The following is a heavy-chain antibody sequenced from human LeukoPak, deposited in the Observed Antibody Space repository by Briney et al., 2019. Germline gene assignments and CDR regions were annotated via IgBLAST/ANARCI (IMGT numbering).Heavy chain of an antibody. CDR1: GGSISSGSYY. D-gene: IGHD2-15*01. J-gene: IGHJ5*02. Sequence: SETLSLTCTVSGGSISSGSYYWSWIRQPAGKGLEWIGRIYTSGSTNYNPSLKSRVTISVDTSKNQFSLKLSSVTAADTAVYYCARGKRSCQTYRCYNWFDPWGQGTLVAVSS. V-gene: IGHV4-61*02. CDR3: ARGKRSCQTYRCYNWFDP. CDR2: IYTSGST.